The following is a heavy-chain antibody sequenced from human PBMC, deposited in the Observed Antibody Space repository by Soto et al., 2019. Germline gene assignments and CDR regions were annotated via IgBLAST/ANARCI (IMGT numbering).Heavy chain of an antibody. D-gene: IGHD1-26*01. J-gene: IGHJ3*01. CDR2: ISIYNGNT. CDR1: GYTFINYG. CDR3: ARRLSENSYAFDF. V-gene: IGHV1-18*04. Sequence: ASVKVSCKASGYTFINYGISWVRQAPGQGLEWMGCISIYNGNTKYAQKVQGRVTMTTDTSTNTAYMELRGLRSDDTAVYYCARRLSENSYAFDFWGQGTMVTVSS.